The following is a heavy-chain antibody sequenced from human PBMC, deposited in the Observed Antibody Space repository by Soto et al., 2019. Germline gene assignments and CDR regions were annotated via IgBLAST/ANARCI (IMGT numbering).Heavy chain of an antibody. CDR3: VRVVLVGATSLSNAWFDH. V-gene: IGHV5-51*01. Sequence: GESLKISCKGSGYTFTSHWIGWVRQMPGKGLEWMGIIYPGDSDTRYSPSFQGQVIISAGKSIITAYLQWSSLKASDTAMYYCVRVVLVGATSLSNAWFDHWGQGTLVTVSS. CDR2: IYPGDSDT. CDR1: GYTFTSHW. J-gene: IGHJ5*02. D-gene: IGHD1-26*01.